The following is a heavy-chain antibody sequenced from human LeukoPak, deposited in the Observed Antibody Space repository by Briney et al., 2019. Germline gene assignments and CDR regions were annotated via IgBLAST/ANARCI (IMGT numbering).Heavy chain of an antibody. V-gene: IGHV1-2*02. D-gene: IGHD3-22*01. J-gene: IGHJ3*02. CDR1: GYTFTAYY. CDR3: ARDYYDSSGFGAFDI. CDR2: INPNSGGT. Sequence: GASVKVSCKASGYTFTAYYMHWVRQAPGQGLEWMGWINPNSGGTNYAQKFQGRVTMTRDTSISTAYMVLSRLRSDDTAVYYCARDYYDSSGFGAFDIWGQGTMVTVSS.